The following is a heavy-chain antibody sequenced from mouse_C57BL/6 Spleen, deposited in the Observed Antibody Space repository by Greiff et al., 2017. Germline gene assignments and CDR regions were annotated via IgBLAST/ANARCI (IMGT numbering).Heavy chain of an antibody. J-gene: IGHJ2*01. D-gene: IGHD2-2*01. CDR2: IYPGDGDT. Sequence: QVQLQQSGPELVKPGASVMISCKASGYAFSSSWMNWVKQRPGKGLEWIGRIYPGDGDTNYNGKFKGKATLTADKSSSTAYMQLSSLTSEDSAVYFCARRGYDDGDFDYWGQGTTLTVSS. CDR3: ARRGYDDGDFDY. V-gene: IGHV1-82*01. CDR1: GYAFSSSW.